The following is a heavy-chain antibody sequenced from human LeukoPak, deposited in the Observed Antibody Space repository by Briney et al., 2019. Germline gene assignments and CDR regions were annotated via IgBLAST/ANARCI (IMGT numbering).Heavy chain of an antibody. V-gene: IGHV4-34*01. CDR1: GGSFSGYY. Sequence: SETLSLTCAVYGGSFSGYYWSWIRQPPGKGLEWIGEVNHSGSTNYNPSLKSRVTISVDTSKNQFSLKLSSVTAADTAVYYCARGPWGYCSGGSCYGWKVFDYWGQGTLVTVSS. D-gene: IGHD2-15*01. J-gene: IGHJ4*02. CDR3: ARGPWGYCSGGSCYGWKVFDY. CDR2: VNHSGST.